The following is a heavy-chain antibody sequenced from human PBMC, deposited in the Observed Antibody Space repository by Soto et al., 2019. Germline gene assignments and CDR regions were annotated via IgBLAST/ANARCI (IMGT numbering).Heavy chain of an antibody. CDR1: GGSIRSYY. D-gene: IGHD2-21*02. J-gene: IGHJ6*02. Sequence: SETLSLTCTVSGGSIRSYYWSWIRQPAGKGLEWIGRIYTSGSTNYNPSLKSRVTMSVDTSKNQFSLKLSSVTAADTAVYYCARTAVSARNGMDVWGQGTTVTVSS. CDR2: IYTSGST. V-gene: IGHV4-4*07. CDR3: ARTAVSARNGMDV.